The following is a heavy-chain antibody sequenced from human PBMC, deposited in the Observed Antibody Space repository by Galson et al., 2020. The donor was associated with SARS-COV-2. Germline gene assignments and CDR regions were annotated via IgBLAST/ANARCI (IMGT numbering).Heavy chain of an antibody. Sequence: GGSLRLSCAASGFTFRRYGMHWVRQAPGKGLEWVAVIWYDGSNKKYEDFVKGRFTISRDNSKNTLYLQMNSLRAEDTAVYYCVRQRLRHYDYGMDVWGQGTTVTVS. CDR1: GFTFRRYG. J-gene: IGHJ6*02. CDR3: VRQRLRHYDYGMDV. CDR2: IWYDGSNK. V-gene: IGHV3-33*01.